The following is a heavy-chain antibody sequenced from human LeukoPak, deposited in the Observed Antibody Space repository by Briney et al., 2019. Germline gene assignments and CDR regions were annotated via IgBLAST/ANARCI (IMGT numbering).Heavy chain of an antibody. CDR1: GGSISSGGYY. CDR2: IYYSGST. V-gene: IGHV4-31*03. D-gene: IGHD5-12*01. J-gene: IGHJ4*02. Sequence: SETLSLTCTVSGGSISSGGYYWSWIRQHPGKGLEWIGYIYYSGSTYYNPSLKSRVTISVDTSKNQFSLKLSPVTAADTAVYYCARTVDIVATLPGADDYWGQGTLVTVSS. CDR3: ARTVDIVATLPGADDY.